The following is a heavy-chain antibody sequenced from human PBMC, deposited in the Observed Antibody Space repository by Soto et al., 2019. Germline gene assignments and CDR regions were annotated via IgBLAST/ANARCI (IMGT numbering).Heavy chain of an antibody. CDR1: GGSFSGYY. Sequence: SETLSLTCAVYGGSFSGYYWSWIRQPPGKGLEWIGEINHSGSTNYNPSLKSRVTISVDTSKNQFSLKLSSVTAADTAVYYCARGTRLLHYYYYGMDAWGQGTTVTVSS. CDR3: ARGTRLLHYYYYGMDA. D-gene: IGHD6-25*01. J-gene: IGHJ6*02. V-gene: IGHV4-34*01. CDR2: INHSGST.